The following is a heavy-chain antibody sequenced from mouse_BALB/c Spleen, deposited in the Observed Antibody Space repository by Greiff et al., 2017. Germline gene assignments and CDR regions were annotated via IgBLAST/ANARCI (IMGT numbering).Heavy chain of an antibody. J-gene: IGHJ4*01. CDR1: GYTFSSYW. CDR3: ARRWLRRDAMDY. D-gene: IGHD2-2*01. CDR2: ILPGSGST. Sequence: QVQLQQSGAELMKPGASVKISCKATGYTFSSYWIAWVKQRPGHGLEWIGEILPGSGSTYYNEKFKGKATFTADTSSNTAYMQLSSLTSEDSAVYYCARRWLRRDAMDYWGQGTSVTVSS. V-gene: IGHV1-9*01.